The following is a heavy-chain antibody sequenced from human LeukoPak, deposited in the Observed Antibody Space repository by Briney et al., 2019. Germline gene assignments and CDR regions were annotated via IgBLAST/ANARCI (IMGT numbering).Heavy chain of an antibody. CDR3: ARRSDFVSTTRQFDY. Sequence: ASVKVSCKASGYTFTGYYMHWVRQAPGQGLEWMGWMSPNSGYTGYAQNFQDRVTMTRNTAISTAYMELSSLRSEDTAVYYCARRSDFVSTTRQFDYWGQGTLVTVSS. J-gene: IGHJ4*02. CDR2: MSPNSGYT. V-gene: IGHV1-8*02. D-gene: IGHD3-16*01. CDR1: GYTFTGYY.